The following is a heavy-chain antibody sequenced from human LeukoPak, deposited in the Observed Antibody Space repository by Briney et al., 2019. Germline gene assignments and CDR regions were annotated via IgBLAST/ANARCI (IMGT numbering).Heavy chain of an antibody. CDR1: GYSFTSYW. CDR2: IYPGDSDT. CDR3: ARHWLHDGVVISFDY. V-gene: IGHV5-51*01. Sequence: GESLKISCKGSGYSFTSYWIGWVRQMPGKGLEWMGIIYPGDSDTRYSPSFQGQVTISADKSISTAYLQWSSLKASDTAMYYCARHWLHDGVVISFDYWGQGTLVTVSS. J-gene: IGHJ4*02. D-gene: IGHD3-3*01.